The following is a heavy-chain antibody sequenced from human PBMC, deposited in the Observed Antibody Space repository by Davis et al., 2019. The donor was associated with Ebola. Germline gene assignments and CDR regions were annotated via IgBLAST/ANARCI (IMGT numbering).Heavy chain of an antibody. CDR2: ISSSSSYI. J-gene: IGHJ6*02. CDR1: GFTFSSYS. D-gene: IGHD4-17*01. V-gene: IGHV3-21*01. CDR3: ARDLNYGDPSMLYYYYYGMDV. Sequence: GGSLRLSCAASGFTFSSYSMNWVRQAPGKGLEWVSSISSSSSYIYYADSVKGRFTISRDNAKNSLYLQMNSLRAEDTAVYYCARDLNYGDPSMLYYYYYGMDVWGQGTTVTVSS.